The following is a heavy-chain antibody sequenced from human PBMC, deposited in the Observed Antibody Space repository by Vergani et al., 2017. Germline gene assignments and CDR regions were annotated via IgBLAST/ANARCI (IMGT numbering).Heavy chain of an antibody. CDR2: IYYSGST. J-gene: IGHJ6*03. Sequence: QLQLQESDPGLVKPSETPSLTCTVSGGPIRCTFYYRGSIRQPQGNGVEWIGTIYYSGSTYYNPSLKSRVTISVDMSKNQFSLKLNSVTAADTAVYYCARHKEQLVPGNYYYYYYMDVWGKGTTVTVSS. CDR3: ARHKEQLVPGNYYYYYYMDV. CDR1: GGPIRCTFYY. V-gene: IGHV4-39*01. D-gene: IGHD6-13*01.